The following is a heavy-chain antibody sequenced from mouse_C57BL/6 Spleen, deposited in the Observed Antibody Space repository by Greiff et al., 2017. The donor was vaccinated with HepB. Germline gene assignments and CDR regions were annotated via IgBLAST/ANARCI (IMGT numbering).Heavy chain of an antibody. Sequence: VQLQQSGAELARPGASVTMSCKASGYTFTSYTMHWVKQRPGQGLEWIGYINPSSGYTKYNQKFKDKATLTADKSSSTAYMQLSSLTSEDSAVYYCASSGAPLPPLDYWGQGTTLTVSS. V-gene: IGHV1-4*01. J-gene: IGHJ2*01. D-gene: IGHD3-1*01. CDR3: ASSGAPLPPLDY. CDR1: GYTFTSYT. CDR2: INPSSGYT.